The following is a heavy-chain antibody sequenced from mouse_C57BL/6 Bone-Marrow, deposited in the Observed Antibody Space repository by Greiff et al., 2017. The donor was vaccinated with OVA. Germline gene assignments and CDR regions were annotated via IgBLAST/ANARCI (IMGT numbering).Heavy chain of an antibody. Sequence: QVPLPQPGAELVKPGASVKMSCKASVYTFTSYWIPWVKQRPGQGLEWIGDIYPCCGCTNYNEKFKSKATLTVDTSSSTADMQLSSLTSEDSAVYYCARDYGSWGQGTTLTVSS. V-gene: IGHV1-55*01. CDR1: VYTFTSYW. J-gene: IGHJ2*01. CDR3: ARDYGS. D-gene: IGHD1-2*01. CDR2: IYPCCGCT.